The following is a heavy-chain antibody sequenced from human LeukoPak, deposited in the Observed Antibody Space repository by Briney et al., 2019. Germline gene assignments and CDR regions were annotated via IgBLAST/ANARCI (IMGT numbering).Heavy chain of an antibody. CDR2: IIPIFGTA. J-gene: IGHJ4*02. Sequence: GASVKVSCKASGGTFSSYAISWVRQAPGQGLEWMGGIIPIFGTANYAQKFQGRVTITADESTSTAYMELRSLRSEDTAVYYCAVVVPQYYFDYWGQGTLVTVSS. CDR1: GGTFSSYA. V-gene: IGHV1-69*13. CDR3: AVVVPQYYFDY. D-gene: IGHD2-21*01.